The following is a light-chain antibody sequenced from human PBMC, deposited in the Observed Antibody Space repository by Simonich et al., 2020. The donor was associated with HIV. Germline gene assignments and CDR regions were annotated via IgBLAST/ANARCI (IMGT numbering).Light chain of an antibody. V-gene: IGKV3-11*01. CDR1: QSIGSN. CDR2: GAS. J-gene: IGKJ2*01. Sequence: EIVMTQSPATLSVSPGERATLSCRASQSIGSNLAWYQQKPGQAPRLLIYGASTRATGIPARVSGSGSGTDFTLTISSLEPEDFAVYYCQQRSNWPPYTFGQGTKLEIK. CDR3: QQRSNWPPYT.